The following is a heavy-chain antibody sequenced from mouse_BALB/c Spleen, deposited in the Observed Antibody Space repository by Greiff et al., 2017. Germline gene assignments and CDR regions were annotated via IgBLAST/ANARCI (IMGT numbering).Heavy chain of an antibody. CDR3: ARHLYFDY. CDR1: GFTFSSFG. Sequence: EVKVVESGGGLVQPGGSRKLSCAASGFTFSSFGMHWVRQAPEKGLEWVAYISSGSSTIYYADTVKGRFTISRDNPKNTLFLQMTSLRSEDTAMYYCARHLYFDYWGQGTTLTVSS. V-gene: IGHV5-17*02. CDR2: ISSGSSTI. J-gene: IGHJ2*01.